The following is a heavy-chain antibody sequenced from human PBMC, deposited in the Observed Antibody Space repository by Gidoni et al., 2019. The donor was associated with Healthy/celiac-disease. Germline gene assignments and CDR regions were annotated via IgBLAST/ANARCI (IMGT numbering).Heavy chain of an antibody. Sequence: QVQLVESGGGVVQPGRSLRLSCAASGFTFSSYGMHWVRQAPGKGLEWVAVISYDGSNKYYADSVKGRFTISRDNSKNTLYLQMNSLRAEDTAVYYCAKDRGELPDWGQGTLVTVSS. J-gene: IGHJ4*02. CDR3: AKDRGELPD. D-gene: IGHD1-26*01. CDR2: ISYDGSNK. CDR1: GFTFSSYG. V-gene: IGHV3-30*18.